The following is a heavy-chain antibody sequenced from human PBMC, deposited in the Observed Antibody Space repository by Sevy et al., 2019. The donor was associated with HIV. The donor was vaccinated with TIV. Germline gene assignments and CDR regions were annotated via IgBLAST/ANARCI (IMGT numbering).Heavy chain of an antibody. CDR3: AKWGDHDFWSSYSYFDY. J-gene: IGHJ4*02. CDR2: IYYTGTT. D-gene: IGHD3-3*01. Sequence: SETLSLRCPVSTGSISSYHWTWIRQPPGKALQWIGYIYYTGTTNYNPSLKGRVNISIDTSANEFSLKLTSVTTADTAVYYCAKWGDHDFWSSYSYFDYWGQGALVTVSS. V-gene: IGHV4-59*01. CDR1: TGSISSYH.